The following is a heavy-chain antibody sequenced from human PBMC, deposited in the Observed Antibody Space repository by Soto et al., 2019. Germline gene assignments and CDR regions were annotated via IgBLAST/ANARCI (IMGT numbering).Heavy chain of an antibody. CDR2: IYSGGNT. D-gene: IGHD2-21*01. J-gene: IGHJ5*02. V-gene: IGHV3-53*04. CDR1: GFTVSSNY. CDR3: ARDCGGFNWFDH. Sequence: EVQLVESGGGLVQPGGSLRLSCAASGFTVSSNYMSWVRQAPGKGLEWVAVIYSGGNTYYADSVKGRFTISRHNYKNTLYLQMNSLRAEDTAVYYCARDCGGFNWFDHWGQGTLVTVSS.